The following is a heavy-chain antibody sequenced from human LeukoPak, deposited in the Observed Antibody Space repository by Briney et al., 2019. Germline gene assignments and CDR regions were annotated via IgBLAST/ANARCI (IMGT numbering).Heavy chain of an antibody. Sequence: GGSLRLSCSASGFSFSRHLMHWVRQDPGKGLVWVSHISGDGSDTGYADSVKGRFTISRDNAKNSLYLQMNSLRAEDTALYYCAKVNSYYYDSSGDAFDIWGQGTMVTVSS. CDR3: AKVNSYYYDSSGDAFDI. J-gene: IGHJ3*02. CDR2: ISGDGSDT. CDR1: GFSFSRHL. V-gene: IGHV3-74*01. D-gene: IGHD3-22*01.